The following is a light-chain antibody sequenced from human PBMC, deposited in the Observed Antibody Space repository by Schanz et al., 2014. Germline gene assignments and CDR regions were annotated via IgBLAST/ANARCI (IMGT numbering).Light chain of an antibody. CDR2: GAS. J-gene: IGKJ1*01. Sequence: EIVMTQSPVTLSVSPGERATLSCRASQSVSTYLAWYQQKPGQAPRLLIYGASTRATGIPARFSGSGSGTEFTLTISSLQSEDFAVYYCQQYNGRTFGQGTKVEIK. CDR3: QQYNGRT. CDR1: QSVSTY. V-gene: IGKV3-15*01.